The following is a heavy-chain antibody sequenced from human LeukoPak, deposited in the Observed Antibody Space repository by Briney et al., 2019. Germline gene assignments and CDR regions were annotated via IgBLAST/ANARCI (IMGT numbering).Heavy chain of an antibody. CDR1: GGSISSFY. CDR2: ISYTGNT. Sequence: SETLSLTCTVSGGSISSFYWSWIRQSPGKGLEWIGYISYTGNTNYNPSLKSRVTISVDTSKNQFSLKLSSVTAADTAVYYCAREGGFHSPAGVWGQGTTVTVSS. D-gene: IGHD1-26*01. V-gene: IGHV4-4*08. J-gene: IGHJ6*02. CDR3: AREGGFHSPAGV.